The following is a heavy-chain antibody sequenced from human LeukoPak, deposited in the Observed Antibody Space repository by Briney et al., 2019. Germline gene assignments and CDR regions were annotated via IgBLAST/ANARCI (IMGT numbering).Heavy chain of an antibody. CDR3: ARHYGP. CDR1: VGSIRSCYYY. D-gene: IGHD3-10*01. Sequence: SETLSLTCTVSVGSIRSCYYYWGWIRQPPGKGLEWIGSIYDSWSTYYNPSLKSRVTISVDPSQNEFALKLTFGTAADTAVSYCARHYGPWGQGTLVIVSS. J-gene: IGHJ5*02. V-gene: IGHV4-39*01. CDR2: IYDSWST.